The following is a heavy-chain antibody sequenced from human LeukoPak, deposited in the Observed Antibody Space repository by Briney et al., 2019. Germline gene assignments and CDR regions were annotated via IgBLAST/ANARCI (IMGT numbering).Heavy chain of an antibody. CDR3: AKGLIPGDYVHYYYMDV. CDR1: GFTFSSYG. Sequence: PGRSLRLSCAASGFTFSSYGMHWVRQAPGKGLEWVAVIWYDGSNKYYADSVKDRFTISRDNSKNTLYLQMNSLRAEDTAVYYCAKGLIPGDYVHYYYMDVWGKGTTVTVSS. J-gene: IGHJ6*03. D-gene: IGHD4-17*01. CDR2: IWYDGSNK. V-gene: IGHV3-33*06.